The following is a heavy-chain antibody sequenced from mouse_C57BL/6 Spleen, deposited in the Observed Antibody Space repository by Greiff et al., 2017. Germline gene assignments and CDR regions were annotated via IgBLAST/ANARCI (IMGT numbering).Heavy chain of an antibody. V-gene: IGHV3-6*01. D-gene: IGHD2-4*01. CDR2: ISYDGSN. CDR3: ARAPYDYDRYYAMDY. CDR1: GYSITSGYY. J-gene: IGHJ4*01. Sequence: EVQLVESGPGLVKPSQSLSLTCSVTGYSITSGYYWNWIRQFPGNKLEWMGYISYDGSNNYNPSLKNRISITRDTSKNQFFLKLNSVTTEDTATYYCARAPYDYDRYYAMDYWGQGTSVTVSS.